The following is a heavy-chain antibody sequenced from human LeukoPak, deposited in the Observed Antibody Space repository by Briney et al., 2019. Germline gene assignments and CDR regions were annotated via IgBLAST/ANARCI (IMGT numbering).Heavy chain of an antibody. J-gene: IGHJ3*02. CDR2: INPNSGGT. V-gene: IGHV1-2*02. Sequence: GASVKVSCKASGYTFTGYYMHWVRQAPGQGLEWMGWINPNSGGTNYAQKFQGRVTMTRDTSISTAYMELSRLRSDDTAVYYCARDATGYCSGGGCLEELDIWGQGTMVTVSS. CDR3: ARDATGYCSGGGCLEELDI. D-gene: IGHD2-15*01. CDR1: GYTFTGYY.